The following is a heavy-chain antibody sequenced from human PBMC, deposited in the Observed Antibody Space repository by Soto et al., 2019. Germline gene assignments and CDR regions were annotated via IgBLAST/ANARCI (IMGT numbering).Heavy chain of an antibody. CDR2: MNPNTGNT. Sequence: WVRQAPGQGLEWMGGMNPNTGNTRYAQHFQGRLTMTRDTSISTAFMELRNLRSEDTAFYYCARGKLATLTDFWVQGTLVTVSS. V-gene: IGHV1-8*01. D-gene: IGHD5-12*01. CDR3: ARGKLATLTDF. J-gene: IGHJ4*02.